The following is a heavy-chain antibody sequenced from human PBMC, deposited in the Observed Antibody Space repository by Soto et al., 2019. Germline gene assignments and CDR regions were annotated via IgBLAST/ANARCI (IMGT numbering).Heavy chain of an antibody. CDR1: GYSIRNGYY. Sequence: SETLSLTCTVSGYSIRNGYYWGWIRQPPGKGLEWIGTIYHSGSTYYNPSLKSRVTISVDASENHFSLKLSSVTAADTAVYFCAAGEASSRNLAPYYLDFWGQGTLVTVSS. J-gene: IGHJ4*02. D-gene: IGHD6-13*01. V-gene: IGHV4-38-2*02. CDR2: IYHSGST. CDR3: AAGEASSRNLAPYYLDF.